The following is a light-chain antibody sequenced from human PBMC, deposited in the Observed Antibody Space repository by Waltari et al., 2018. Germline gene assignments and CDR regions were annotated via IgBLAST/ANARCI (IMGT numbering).Light chain of an antibody. J-gene: IGLJ2*01. CDR3: MLYMGSGNSL. V-gene: IGLV8-61*01. CDR1: SGSVSSSYY. Sequence: QTVVTQEPSFSVSPGGTVTLTCALSSGSVSSSYYPSWYQQTPGQAPRTLIYSTNTRSSGVPDRFSGSILGNKAALTITGAQADDESDYYCMLYMGSGNSLFGGGTKLTVL. CDR2: STN.